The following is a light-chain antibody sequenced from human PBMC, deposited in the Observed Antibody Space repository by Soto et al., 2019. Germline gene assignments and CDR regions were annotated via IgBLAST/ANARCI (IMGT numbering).Light chain of an antibody. CDR3: CSYAGSSTLV. J-gene: IGLJ2*01. V-gene: IGLV2-23*01. Sequence: QSALTQPASVSGSPGQSITISCTGTSSDVGGYNLVSWYQQHPGKAPKLMIYEGSKRRSGVPNRFSGSKSGNTASLTISGLQAEDEADYYCCSYAGSSTLVFGGGTKQTVL. CDR2: EGS. CDR1: SSDVGGYNL.